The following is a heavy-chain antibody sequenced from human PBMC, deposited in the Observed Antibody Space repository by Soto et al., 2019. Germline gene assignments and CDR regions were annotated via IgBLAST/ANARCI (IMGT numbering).Heavy chain of an antibody. CDR2: TRDKAHSYST. D-gene: IGHD2-2*01. Sequence: PGGSLRLSCAASGFTFSDHYMDWVRQAPGKGLEWVGRTRDKAHSYSTEYAASVKGRFTISRDDSKSSLFLQMNSLKTEDTAVYYCARVPDYWGQGILVTVSS. CDR3: ARVPDY. V-gene: IGHV3-72*01. J-gene: IGHJ4*02. CDR1: GFTFSDHY.